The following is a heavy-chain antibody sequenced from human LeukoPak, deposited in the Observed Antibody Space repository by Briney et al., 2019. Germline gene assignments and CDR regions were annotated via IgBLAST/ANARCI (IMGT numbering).Heavy chain of an antibody. CDR2: IYNSGTT. J-gene: IGHJ4*02. Sequence: SETLSLTCAVSGGSVGDSYRWTWVRQPPGKGLEWIGEIYNSGTTQYNPSLKGRVTISLDKSKNQFSLKLNSMTAADTAVYYCAKETNAVTGRAYFDYWGQGTMVTVSS. CDR3: AKETNAVTGRAYFDY. D-gene: IGHD6-19*01. CDR1: GGSVGDSYR. V-gene: IGHV4-4*02.